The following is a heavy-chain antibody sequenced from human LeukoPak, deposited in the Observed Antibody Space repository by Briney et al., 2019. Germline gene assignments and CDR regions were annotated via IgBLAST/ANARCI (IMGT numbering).Heavy chain of an antibody. J-gene: IGHJ4*02. D-gene: IGHD5-24*01. CDR1: GFTFSDYY. Sequence: PGGSLRLSCAASGFTFSDYYMSWIRQAPGKGLEWVSYISSSSSYTNYADSVKGRFTISRDNAKNSLYLQMNSLRSEDTAVYYCARGGYNPYFDYWGQGTLVTVSS. CDR2: ISSSSSYT. CDR3: ARGGYNPYFDY. V-gene: IGHV3-11*03.